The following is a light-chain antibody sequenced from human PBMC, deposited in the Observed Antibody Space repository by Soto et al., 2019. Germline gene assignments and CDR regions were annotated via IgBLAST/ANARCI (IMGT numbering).Light chain of an antibody. V-gene: IGKV3-15*01. CDR1: QSVNSN. CDR2: GAS. CDR3: QQYNNWPPWA. J-gene: IGKJ1*01. Sequence: EIVMTQSPAPLSVSPGERATLSCRASQSVNSNLAWYQQKPGQAPRLLIYGASTRATGIPARFSGSGSGTEFTLAISSLQSEDFAVYYCQQYNNWPPWAFGQGTKV.